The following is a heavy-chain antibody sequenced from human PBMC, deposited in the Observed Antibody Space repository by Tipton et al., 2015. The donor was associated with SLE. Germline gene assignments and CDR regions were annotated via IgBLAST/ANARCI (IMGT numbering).Heavy chain of an antibody. D-gene: IGHD1-14*01. CDR3: ARGRYRRYNCGMAV. Sequence: SLRLSCAASGFTFSSYEMNWVRQAPGKGLEWVSYISSSGSTIYYADSVKGRFTISRDNAKNSLYLQMNSLRAEDTAVYYCARGRYRRYNCGMAVWGQGTTVTVSS. J-gene: IGHJ6*02. V-gene: IGHV3-48*03. CDR1: GFTFSSYE. CDR2: ISSSGSTI.